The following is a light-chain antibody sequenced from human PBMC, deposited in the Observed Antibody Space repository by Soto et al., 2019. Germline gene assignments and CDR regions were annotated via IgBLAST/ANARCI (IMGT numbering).Light chain of an antibody. CDR3: CSYTTNYTYV. Sequence: QSALTQPASVSGSPGQSINISFTGTSSDVGSYNRVSWYQQHPGKAPKLMIYEGTKRPSGVSTRFSGSKSGNTASLTISGLLAEDDGDYYCCSYTTNYTYVFGTGTKLTVL. V-gene: IGLV2-23*01. CDR1: SSDVGSYNR. J-gene: IGLJ1*01. CDR2: EGT.